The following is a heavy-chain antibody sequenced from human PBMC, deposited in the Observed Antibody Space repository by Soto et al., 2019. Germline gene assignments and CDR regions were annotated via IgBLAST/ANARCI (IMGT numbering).Heavy chain of an antibody. CDR2: IYYSGST. J-gene: IGHJ4*02. D-gene: IGHD3-9*01. CDR3: ATTKGYYDILTGYYTGE. CDR1: GGSISSSSYY. V-gene: IGHV4-39*01. Sequence: QLQLQESGPGLVKPSETLSLTCTVSGGSISSSSYYWGWIRQPPGKGLEWIGSIYYSGSTYYNPSLKSRVTISVDTSKNQFSLKLSSVTAADTAVYYCATTKGYYDILTGYYTGEWGQGTLVTVSS.